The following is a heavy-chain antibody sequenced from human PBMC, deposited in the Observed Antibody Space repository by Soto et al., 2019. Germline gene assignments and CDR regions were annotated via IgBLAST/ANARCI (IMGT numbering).Heavy chain of an antibody. V-gene: IGHV4-39*01. CDR2: IFYSGST. CDR3: ARLGGYYQAFDS. Sequence: PSETLSLTCTVSGGSISSSSYYWGCIRQPPGKGLEWIGSIFYSGSTYYNPSLKSRVTISVDTSKNQFYLKLTSLTAADTAVYYCARLGGYYQAFDSWGQGTLVTVSS. J-gene: IGHJ4*02. D-gene: IGHD3-22*01. CDR1: GGSISSSSYY.